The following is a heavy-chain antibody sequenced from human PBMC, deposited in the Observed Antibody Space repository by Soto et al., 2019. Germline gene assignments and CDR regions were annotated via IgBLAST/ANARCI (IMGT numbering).Heavy chain of an antibody. J-gene: IGHJ4*02. D-gene: IGHD3-22*01. Sequence: SVKVDCNASGGTLSRYAISVARQAPGQGLEWMGGIIPIFGTANYAQKFQGRVTITADESTSTAYMELSSLRSEYTAVYYCASGQTYYYDQFDYWGQGTLVTVSS. V-gene: IGHV1-69*13. CDR2: IIPIFGTA. CDR1: GGTLSRYA. CDR3: ASGQTYYYDQFDY.